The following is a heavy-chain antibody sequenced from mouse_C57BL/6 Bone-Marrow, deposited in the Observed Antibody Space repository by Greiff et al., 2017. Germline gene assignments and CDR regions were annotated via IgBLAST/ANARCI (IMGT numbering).Heavy chain of an antibody. Sequence: VQLQQSGPVLVKPGASVKMSCKASGYTFTDYYMNWVKQSHGKSLEWIGVINPYNGGTSYNQKFKGKATLTVDKSSSTAYMELNSLTSEDSEGYCCARRWLLPDDWGQGTTLTVSS. J-gene: IGHJ2*01. CDR2: INPYNGGT. D-gene: IGHD2-3*01. CDR3: ARRWLLPDD. V-gene: IGHV1-19*01. CDR1: GYTFTDYY.